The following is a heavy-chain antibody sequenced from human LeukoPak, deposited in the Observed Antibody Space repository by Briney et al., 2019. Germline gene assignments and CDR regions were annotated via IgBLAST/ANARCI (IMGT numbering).Heavy chain of an antibody. J-gene: IGHJ4*02. Sequence: KPGESLKISCKGSGYSFTSYWIGWVRQMPGKGLEWMGIIYPGDSDTRYSPSFQGQVTISADKSISTAYLQWSSLKASDTAMYYCARGQDYGGYMAPFDYWGRGTLVTVSS. D-gene: IGHD5-12*01. CDR1: GYSFTSYW. CDR3: ARGQDYGGYMAPFDY. CDR2: IYPGDSDT. V-gene: IGHV5-51*01.